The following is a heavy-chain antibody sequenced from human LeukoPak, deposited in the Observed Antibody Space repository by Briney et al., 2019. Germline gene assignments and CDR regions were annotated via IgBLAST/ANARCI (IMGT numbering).Heavy chain of an antibody. J-gene: IGHJ3*02. D-gene: IGHD6-19*01. CDR1: GFTFSSYE. CDR3: ARTVAGLPLDAFDI. V-gene: IGHV3-48*03. CDR2: ISISGSTI. Sequence: EGSLRLSCAASGFTFSSYEMNWLRQARGKGLEWVSFISISGSTIYYADSVKGRFTISRDNAKNSLYLQMNSLRAEDTAVYYCARTVAGLPLDAFDIWGQGTMVTVSS.